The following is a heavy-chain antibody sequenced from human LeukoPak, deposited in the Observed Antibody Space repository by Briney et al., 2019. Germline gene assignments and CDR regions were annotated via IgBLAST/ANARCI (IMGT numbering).Heavy chain of an antibody. CDR1: GGSISSYY. V-gene: IGHV4-59*01. CDR3: ARDSPEFDP. D-gene: IGHD1-14*01. J-gene: IGHJ5*02. CDR2: IYYSGST. Sequence: PSETLSLTCTVSGGSISSYYWSWIRQPPGKGLEWIGYIYYSGSTNYNPSLKSRVTISVDTSKNQFSLKLSSVTAADTAVYYCARDSPEFDPWGHGTLVTVSS.